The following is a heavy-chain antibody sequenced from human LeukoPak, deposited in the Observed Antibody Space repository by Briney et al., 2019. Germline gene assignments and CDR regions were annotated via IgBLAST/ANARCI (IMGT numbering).Heavy chain of an antibody. CDR3: ARHYFDTSGYSSYFDC. J-gene: IGHJ4*02. V-gene: IGHV3-23*01. Sequence: GGSLRLSCIGTGFTFSSDAMGWVRQAPGKGLEWVSGISGSGGSTYYADSVKGRFTISRDNSKNTLYLQMNSLRVEDTAVYYCARHYFDTSGYSSYFDCWGQGTLVTVSS. CDR2: ISGSGGST. CDR1: GFTFSSDA. D-gene: IGHD3-22*01.